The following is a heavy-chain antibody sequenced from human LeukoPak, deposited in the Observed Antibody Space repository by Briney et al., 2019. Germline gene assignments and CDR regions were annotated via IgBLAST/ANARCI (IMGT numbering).Heavy chain of an antibody. Sequence: SGGSLRLSCAASGFTFSSYTMNWVRQAPGKGLEYVSAISSNGGSTYYANSVKGRFTISRDNSKNTLYLQMGSLRAEDMAVYYCARAAGSLGWELLFDPWGQGTLVTVSS. V-gene: IGHV3-64*01. CDR1: GFTFSSYT. CDR3: ARAAGSLGWELLFDP. D-gene: IGHD1-26*01. J-gene: IGHJ5*02. CDR2: ISSNGGST.